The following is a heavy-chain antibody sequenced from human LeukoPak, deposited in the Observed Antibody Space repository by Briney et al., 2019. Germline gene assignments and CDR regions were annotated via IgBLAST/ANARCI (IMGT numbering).Heavy chain of an antibody. Sequence: GESLKISCKGSGYSFTSYWIGWVRQMPGKGLEWMGIIYPGDSDTRYSPSFQGQVTISADKSISTAYLQWSSLKALDTAMYYCAICPMGIAAALDYWGQGTLVTVSS. D-gene: IGHD6-13*01. CDR3: AICPMGIAAALDY. CDR1: GYSFTSYW. V-gene: IGHV5-51*01. CDR2: IYPGDSDT. J-gene: IGHJ4*02.